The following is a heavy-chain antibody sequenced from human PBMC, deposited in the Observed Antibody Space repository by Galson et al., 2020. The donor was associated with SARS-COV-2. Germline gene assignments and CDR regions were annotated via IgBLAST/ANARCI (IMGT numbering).Heavy chain of an antibody. J-gene: IGHJ4*02. CDR2: IGQSGGTT. CDR1: GFTFSSYG. CDR3: ARDTLYDSSGYSIQSHFDY. V-gene: IGHV3-23*01. D-gene: IGHD3-22*01. Sequence: GESLKISCTASGFTFSSYGMTWVRRAPGRGLEYISAIGQSGGTTFYADSVKGRFTISRDNSKNTLYLQMSSLRAEDTAVYYCARDTLYDSSGYSIQSHFDYWGQGTLVTVSS.